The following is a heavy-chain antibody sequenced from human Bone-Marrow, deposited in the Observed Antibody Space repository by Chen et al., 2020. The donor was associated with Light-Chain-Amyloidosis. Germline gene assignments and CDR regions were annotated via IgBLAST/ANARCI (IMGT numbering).Heavy chain of an antibody. Sequence: EVQLVESVGGLVQPGGSLKLSCAASGFTFSSHWMSWVRQAPGKGLEWVANIKEDGSQKYYVASVKGQFTISRDNAKNSLYLQMNSLRAEDTAVYYCARDHSSGWYPYQDYWGQGTLVSVSS. CDR2: IKEDGSQK. CDR1: GFTFSSHW. D-gene: IGHD6-13*01. V-gene: IGHV3-7*03. J-gene: IGHJ4*02. CDR3: ARDHSSGWYPYQDY.